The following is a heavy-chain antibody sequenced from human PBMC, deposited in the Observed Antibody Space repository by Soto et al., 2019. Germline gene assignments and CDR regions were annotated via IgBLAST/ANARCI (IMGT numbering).Heavy chain of an antibody. CDR3: VRDGTKTLRDWFDP. Sequence: SETLSLTCAVYGGSFSGYYCSWIRQPPGKGLEWIGEINHSGSTDYNPSLKSRVMVSVDTSKKQFSLKLRSVTAADTAVYYCVRDGTKTLRDWFDPWGQGVSVTVSS. CDR1: GGSFSGYY. J-gene: IGHJ5*02. V-gene: IGHV4-34*01. D-gene: IGHD1-1*01. CDR2: INHSGST.